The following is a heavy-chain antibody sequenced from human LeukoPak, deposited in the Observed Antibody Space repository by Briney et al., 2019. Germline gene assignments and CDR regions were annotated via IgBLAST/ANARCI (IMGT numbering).Heavy chain of an antibody. J-gene: IGHJ3*02. CDR3: ASRVGRNYAFYI. CDR1: GGTFSSYA. CDR2: IIPIFGTA. D-gene: IGHD1-26*01. Sequence: SVKVSCKASGGTFSSYAISWVRQAPGQGLEWMGGIIPIFGTANYAQKFQGRVTITADESTSTAYMELSSLRSEDTAVYYCASRVGRNYAFYIWGQGTMVTVSS. V-gene: IGHV1-69*13.